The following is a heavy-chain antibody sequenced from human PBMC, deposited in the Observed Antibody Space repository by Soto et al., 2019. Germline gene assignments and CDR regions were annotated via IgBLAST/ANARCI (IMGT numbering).Heavy chain of an antibody. D-gene: IGHD3-10*01. J-gene: IGHJ5*02. CDR1: GGSFSGYY. Sequence: LSLTFAVYGGSFSGYYWSWIRQPPGKGLEWIGEINHSGSTNYNPSLKSRVTISVDTSKNQFSLKLSLRSDDTAVYYCARDPPGEGAAMFDLWGQGTLVTVSS. CDR2: INHSGST. CDR3: ARDPPGEGAAMFDL. V-gene: IGHV4-34*01.